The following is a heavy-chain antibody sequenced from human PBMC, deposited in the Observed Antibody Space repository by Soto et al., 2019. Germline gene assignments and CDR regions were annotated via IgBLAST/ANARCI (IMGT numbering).Heavy chain of an antibody. V-gene: IGHV1-18*04. D-gene: IGHD1-1*01. CDR2: ISPYNGTT. CDR1: GYTFTTYG. Sequence: GASVKVSCKASGYTFTTYGISWVRQAPGQGLEGMGWISPYNGTTKYAEKFQGEMTMTTDTATSTAYMDLRSLRSEDTAVYYCARNGERDTGLNFYYYLHGMDAWGQGTRVTVSS. CDR3: ARNGERDTGLNFYYYLHGMDA. J-gene: IGHJ6*02.